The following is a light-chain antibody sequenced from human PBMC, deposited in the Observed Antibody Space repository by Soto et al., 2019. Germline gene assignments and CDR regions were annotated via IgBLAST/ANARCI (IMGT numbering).Light chain of an antibody. Sequence: QAVVTQEPSLTVSPGGTVTLTCGSSTGAVTSGHYPYWFQQKPGQSPRTLIYDTNNKHSWTPARFSGSLLGGKAALTLSGAQPEDEAEYYCLLSYRGAPAVFGGGTQLTVL. J-gene: IGLJ7*01. CDR3: LLSYRGAPAV. V-gene: IGLV7-46*01. CDR1: TGAVTSGHY. CDR2: DTN.